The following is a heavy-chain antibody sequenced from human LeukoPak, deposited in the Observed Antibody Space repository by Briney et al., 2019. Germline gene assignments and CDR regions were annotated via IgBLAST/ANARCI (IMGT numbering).Heavy chain of an antibody. V-gene: IGHV3-30*04. CDR2: ISYDGSNK. CDR1: GFTFSSYA. Sequence: GGSLRLSCAASGFTFSSYAMHWVRQAPGKGLEWVAVISYDGSNKYYADSVKGRFTISRDNSKNTLYLQMNSLRAEDTAVYYCARDWQWELLVCAFDIWGQGTMVTVSS. CDR3: ARDWQWELLVCAFDI. J-gene: IGHJ3*02. D-gene: IGHD1-26*01.